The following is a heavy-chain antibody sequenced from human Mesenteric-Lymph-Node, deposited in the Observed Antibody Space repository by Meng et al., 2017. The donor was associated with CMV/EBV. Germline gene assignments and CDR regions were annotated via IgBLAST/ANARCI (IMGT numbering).Heavy chain of an antibody. Sequence: GGSLRLSCAASGFTFDDYGMSWVRQAPGKGLEWVSGINWNGGSTGYADSVKGRFTISRDNAKNSLYLQMNSLRAEDTALYYCARDRHCSRTSCYIGGTDYWGQGTLVTVSS. CDR3: ARDRHCSRTSCYIGGTDY. V-gene: IGHV3-20*04. CDR2: INWNGGST. J-gene: IGHJ4*02. CDR1: GFTFDDYG. D-gene: IGHD2-2*02.